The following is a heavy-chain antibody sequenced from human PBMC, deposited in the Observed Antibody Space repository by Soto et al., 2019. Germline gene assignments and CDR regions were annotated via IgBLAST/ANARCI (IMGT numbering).Heavy chain of an antibody. CDR1: GYTFTSYG. J-gene: IGHJ4*02. Sequence: GASVKVSGKASGYTFTSYGISWVRQAPGQGLEWMGWISAYNGNTNYAQKLQGRVTMTTDTSTSTAYMELRSLRSDDTAVYYCAREDDIVVLPATIGLDYWGQGTLVTVSS. CDR3: AREDDIVVLPATIGLDY. D-gene: IGHD2-2*01. V-gene: IGHV1-18*01. CDR2: ISAYNGNT.